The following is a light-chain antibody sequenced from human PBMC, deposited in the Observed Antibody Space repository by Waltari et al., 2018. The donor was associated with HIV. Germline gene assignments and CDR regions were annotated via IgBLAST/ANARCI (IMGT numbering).Light chain of an antibody. V-gene: IGLV1-44*01. J-gene: IGLJ2*01. CDR1: RSNIGTNN. Sequence: QSVLRQPPSASGTPGQRVTISCYGSRSNIGTNNVNGSHQRPGTAPKPLIHSNNQRPSGVPDRFSGSRSGTSASLVISGLQSEDEADYYCSAWDDNVNALFGGVTKLTVL. CDR3: SAWDDNVNAL. CDR2: SNN.